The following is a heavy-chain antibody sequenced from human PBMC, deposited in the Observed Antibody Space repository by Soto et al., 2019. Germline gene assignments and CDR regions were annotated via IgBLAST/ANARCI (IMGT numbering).Heavy chain of an antibody. D-gene: IGHD4-17*01. CDR3: AIGIKYGDYSRWFDP. J-gene: IGHJ5*02. CDR2: ISAYNGNT. CDR1: GYTFTSYG. V-gene: IGHV1-18*01. Sequence: ASVKVSCKASGYTFTSYGISWVRQAPGQGLEWMGWISAYNGNTNYAQKLQGRVTMTTDTSTSTAYMELRSLRSDDTAVYYCAIGIKYGDYSRWFDPWGPGTLVTVSS.